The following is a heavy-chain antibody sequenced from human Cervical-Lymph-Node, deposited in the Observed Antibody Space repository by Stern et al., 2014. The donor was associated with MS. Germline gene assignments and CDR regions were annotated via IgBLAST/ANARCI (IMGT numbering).Heavy chain of an antibody. J-gene: IGHJ4*02. CDR1: GFTFSDYY. D-gene: IGHD6-13*01. CDR3: ARALIAAGGALHY. Sequence: QVQLVQSGGGLVKPGRSLRLSCAASGFTFSDYYMSWIRQAPGKGLEWVSYISGSGTTTSYADSVKGRFTISKDNARNSLYLQMNSLRADDTAVYYCARALIAAGGALHYWGQGTLVTVSS. V-gene: IGHV3-11*01. CDR2: ISGSGTTT.